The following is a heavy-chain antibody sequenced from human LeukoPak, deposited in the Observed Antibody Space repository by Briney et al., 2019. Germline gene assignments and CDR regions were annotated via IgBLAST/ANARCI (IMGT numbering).Heavy chain of an antibody. J-gene: IGHJ4*02. CDR1: GCSVSSGSYY. CDR2: IYYSGST. Sequence: SETLSLTCTVSGCSVSSGSYYWSWLRQPPGKGLEWIGNIYYSGSTNYNPSLKSRVTISVDTSKNQFSLKLSSVTAADTAVYYCARSHLWFGELLNYFDYWGQGTLVTVSS. D-gene: IGHD3-10*01. CDR3: ARSHLWFGELLNYFDY. V-gene: IGHV4-61*01.